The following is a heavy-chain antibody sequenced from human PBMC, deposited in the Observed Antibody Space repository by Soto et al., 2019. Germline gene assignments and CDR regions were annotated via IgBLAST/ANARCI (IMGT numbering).Heavy chain of an antibody. D-gene: IGHD3-22*01. CDR1: GGSVNTAPYH. CDR3: ARDHHSYYDTSGYYPYFDF. J-gene: IGHJ4*02. CDR2: SYYTGST. Sequence: PSETLSLTCTVSGGSVNTAPYHWSWIRQSPRNGLEWIGNSYYTGSTNYNPSFESRVAISLDTSNNQFSLRLTSLTAADTAVYFCARDHHSYYDTSGYYPYFDFWGQGTLVTVSS. V-gene: IGHV4-61*01.